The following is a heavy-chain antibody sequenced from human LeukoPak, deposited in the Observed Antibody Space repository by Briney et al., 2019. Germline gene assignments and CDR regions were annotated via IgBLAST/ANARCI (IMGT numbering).Heavy chain of an antibody. Sequence: GGSLRLSCEASGFSFSNYWMSWVRQAPGKGLEWVANIKQDGSEIYYVDSVRGRFTISRDNAKNSLYLQMNSLRAEDTAVYYCARDPTSSWETAFDMWGQGTMVTVSS. J-gene: IGHJ3*02. CDR2: IKQDGSEI. D-gene: IGHD1-26*01. CDR1: GFSFSNYW. CDR3: ARDPTSSWETAFDM. V-gene: IGHV3-7*01.